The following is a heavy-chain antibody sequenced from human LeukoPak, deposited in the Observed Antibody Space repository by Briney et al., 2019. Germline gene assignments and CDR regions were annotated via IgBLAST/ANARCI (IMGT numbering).Heavy chain of an antibody. V-gene: IGHV1-18*01. CDR3: ARGPPNWGYDY. D-gene: IGHD7-27*01. J-gene: IGHJ4*02. CDR2: ISTYNGNT. Sequence: ASVKVSCKASGYTFTSYGISWVRQAPRQGLEWMGWISTYNGNTKYAQKLQGRVTMTRNTSISTAYMELSSLRSDDTAVYYCARGPPNWGYDYWGPGTLVTVSS. CDR1: GYTFTSYG.